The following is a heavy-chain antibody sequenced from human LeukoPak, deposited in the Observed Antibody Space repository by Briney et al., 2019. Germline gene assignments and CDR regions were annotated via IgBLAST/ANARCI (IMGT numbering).Heavy chain of an antibody. CDR1: GFTVSSNS. Sequence: PGTSLTLSCTVSGFTVSSNSMSWVRQAPGKGLEWVSFIYSDNTHYSDSVKGRFTISRDNSKNTLYLQMNSLRAEDTAVYYCARRAGAYSHPYDYWGQGTLVTVSS. CDR2: IYSDNT. CDR3: ARRAGAYSHPYDY. V-gene: IGHV3-53*01. D-gene: IGHD4/OR15-4a*01. J-gene: IGHJ4*02.